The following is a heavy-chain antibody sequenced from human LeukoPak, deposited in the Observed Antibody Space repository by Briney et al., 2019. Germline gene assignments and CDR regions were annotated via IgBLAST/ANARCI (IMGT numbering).Heavy chain of an antibody. Sequence: GGSLRLSCAASGFTFGNYAMSWVRQAPGKGLEWVSTISGSGGSTYYADSVKGRFTISRDNSKNTLYLQMNSLRAEDTAVYYCAKDRGDWLLAGGFDYWGQGTLVTVSS. CDR1: GFTFGNYA. V-gene: IGHV3-23*01. D-gene: IGHD3-9*01. CDR3: AKDRGDWLLAGGFDY. J-gene: IGHJ4*02. CDR2: ISGSGGST.